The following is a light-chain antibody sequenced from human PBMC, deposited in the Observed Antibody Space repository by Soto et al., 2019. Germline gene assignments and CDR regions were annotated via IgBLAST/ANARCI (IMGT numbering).Light chain of an antibody. J-gene: IGLJ2*01. CDR2: RNN. CDR3: AAWDDSLSGRV. V-gene: IGLV1-47*01. Sequence: QSVLTQPPSASGTPGQRVTISCSGSSSNIGSNYVYWYHQLPGTAPKLLIYRNNPRPSGVPDRFSGSKSGTSASLAISGLRSEDEGDYYCAAWDDSLSGRVFGGGTKLTVL. CDR1: SSNIGSNY.